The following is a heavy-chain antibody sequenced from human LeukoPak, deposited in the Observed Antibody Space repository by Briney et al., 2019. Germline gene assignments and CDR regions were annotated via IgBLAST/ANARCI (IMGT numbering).Heavy chain of an antibody. CDR2: ISSSSSTI. J-gene: IGHJ4*02. V-gene: IGHV3-48*01. CDR3: ARDISYDSRRGGTDY. D-gene: IGHD3-22*01. Sequence: GGSLRLSCAASGFTFRSYSVNWVRQAPGKGLEWISYISSSSSTIYYADSVKGRFTISRDNAKNSLYLQMNSLRAEDTAVYYCARDISYDSRRGGTDYWGQGTLVTVSS. CDR1: GFTFRSYS.